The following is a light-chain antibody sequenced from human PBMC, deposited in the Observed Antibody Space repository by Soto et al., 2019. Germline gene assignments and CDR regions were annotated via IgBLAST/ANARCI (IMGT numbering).Light chain of an antibody. Sequence: QSALTQPASVSGSPGQSITISCTGTSSDVGSYNLVSWYQQHPGKAPKLMIYEGSKRPSGVSNRFSGSKSGNTASLTISGLQAEDEADYCCCSYAGSSTGVFGGGTKLTVL. CDR1: SSDVGSYNL. V-gene: IGLV2-23*01. CDR3: CSYAGSSTGV. J-gene: IGLJ3*02. CDR2: EGS.